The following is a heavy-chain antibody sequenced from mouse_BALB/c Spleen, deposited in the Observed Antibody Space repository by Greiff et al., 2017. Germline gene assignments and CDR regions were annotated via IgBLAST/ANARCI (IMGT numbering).Heavy chain of an antibody. CDR3: AREGPMGTNYAMDY. V-gene: IGHV1-74*01. CDR2: IHPSDSET. D-gene: IGHD2-13*01. Sequence: QVQLQQSGAELVKPGASVKLSCKASGYTFTSYYMYWVKQRPGQGLEWIGMIHPSDSETRLNQKFKDKATLTVDKSSSTAYMQLSSPTSEDSAVYYCAREGPMGTNYAMDYWGQGTSVTVSS. J-gene: IGHJ4*01. CDR1: GYTFTSYY.